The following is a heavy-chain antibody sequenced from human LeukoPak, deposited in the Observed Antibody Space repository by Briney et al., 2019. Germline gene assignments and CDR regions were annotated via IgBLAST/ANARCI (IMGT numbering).Heavy chain of an antibody. J-gene: IGHJ4*02. CDR3: AGSLKFITMIPHY. D-gene: IGHD3-22*01. CDR1: GGTFSSYA. CDR2: IIPTA. V-gene: IGHV1-69*13. Sequence: SVKVSCKASGGTFSSYAICWVRQAPGQGLEWMGGIIPTANYAQKFQGRVTITADESTSTAYMELSSLRSEDTAVFYCAGSLKFITMIPHYWGQGTLVTVSS.